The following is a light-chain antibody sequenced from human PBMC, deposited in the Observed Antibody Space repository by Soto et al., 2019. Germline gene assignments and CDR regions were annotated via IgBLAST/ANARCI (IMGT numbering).Light chain of an antibody. J-gene: IGKJ1*01. CDR1: QSVSSN. V-gene: IGKV3-20*01. Sequence: EIVMTQSPATLSVSPGERATLSCRASQSVSSNLAWSQQEPGQAPRLLIYGASSRATGIPDRFSGSGSGTDFTLTISRLEPEDFAVYYCQQYGSSSWTFGQGTKV. CDR3: QQYGSSSWT. CDR2: GAS.